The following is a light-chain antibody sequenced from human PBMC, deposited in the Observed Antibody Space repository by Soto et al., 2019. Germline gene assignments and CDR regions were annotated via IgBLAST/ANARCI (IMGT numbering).Light chain of an antibody. Sequence: DIVRTHSPLSLPVTPGEPASISCRSSHSLLHSNGYNYLDWYLQKPGQSPQLLIYLGSNRASGVPDRFSGSGSGTDFTLKISRVEAEDVGVYYCMQALQTPTFGQGTKVDIK. J-gene: IGKJ1*01. CDR1: HSLLHSNGYNY. CDR3: MQALQTPT. V-gene: IGKV2-28*01. CDR2: LGS.